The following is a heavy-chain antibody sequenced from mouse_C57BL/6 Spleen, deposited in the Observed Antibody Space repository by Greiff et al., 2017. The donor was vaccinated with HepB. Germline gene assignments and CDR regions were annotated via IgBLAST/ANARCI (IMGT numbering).Heavy chain of an antibody. V-gene: IGHV1-42*01. CDR1: GYSFTGYY. D-gene: IGHD1-1*01. Sequence: VQLKESGPELVKPGASVKISCKASGYSFTGYYMNWVKQSPEKSLEWIGEINPSTGGATYNQKFKAKATLTVDKSSSTAYMQLKSLTSEDSAVYYCARSGGSSYDAMDYWGQGTSVTVSS. CDR3: ARSGGSSYDAMDY. J-gene: IGHJ4*01. CDR2: INPSTGGA.